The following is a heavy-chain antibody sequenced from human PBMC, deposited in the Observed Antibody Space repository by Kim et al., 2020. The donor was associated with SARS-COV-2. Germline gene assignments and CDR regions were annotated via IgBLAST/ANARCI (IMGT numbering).Heavy chain of an antibody. CDR2: MNPIVGYT. D-gene: IGHD2-21*01. Sequence: ASVKVSCKASGGTFSRYDINWVRQAPGQGFEWMGRMNPIVGYTDYTQKFQGRVTMTSDTSITTTYMELSSLRSEDTAVYYCATAKMIGDFNLFYMDVGG. J-gene: IGHJ6*03. CDR3: ATAKMIGDFNLFYMDV. V-gene: IGHV1-8*01. CDR1: GGTFSRYD.